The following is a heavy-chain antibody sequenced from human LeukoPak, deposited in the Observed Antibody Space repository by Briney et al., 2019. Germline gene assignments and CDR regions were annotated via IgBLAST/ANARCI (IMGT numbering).Heavy chain of an antibody. Sequence: PSETLSLTCAVYGGSFSGYYWSWIRQPPGKGLEWIGEINHSGSTNYNPSLKSRVTISVDTSKNQFSLKLSSVTAADTAVYYCAGGPPRHRRSYDILTGPKGRAGVYGMDVWGQGTTVTVSS. V-gene: IGHV4-34*01. J-gene: IGHJ6*02. CDR2: INHSGST. CDR1: GGSFSGYY. D-gene: IGHD3-9*01. CDR3: AGGPPRHRRSYDILTGPKGRAGVYGMDV.